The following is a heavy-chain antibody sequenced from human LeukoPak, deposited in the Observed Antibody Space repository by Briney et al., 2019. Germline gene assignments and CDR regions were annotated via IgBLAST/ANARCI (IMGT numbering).Heavy chain of an antibody. V-gene: IGHV3-48*03. CDR3: ANPTVATLDY. J-gene: IGHJ4*02. Sequence: PGGSLRLSSAGAGFTFRNSAFHWVRQAPGKGLEWGSYTSSGVGTNSYADSVTGRFTLSRDNANHSLSLQMNSLRAEDTAVYYSANPTVATLDYWGQGTLVTVSS. D-gene: IGHD5-12*01. CDR1: GFTFRNSA. CDR2: TSSGVGTN.